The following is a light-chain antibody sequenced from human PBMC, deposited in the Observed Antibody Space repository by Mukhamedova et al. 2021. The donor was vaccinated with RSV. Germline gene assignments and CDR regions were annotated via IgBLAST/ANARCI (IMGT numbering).Light chain of an antibody. Sequence: GERATLSCRASQSVSRNFLAWYQQKPGQPPRLLIYDASSRATGIPDRFSGSGSGTDFTLTISRLEPEDFAMYYCQQYGSSPPITF. V-gene: IGKV3-20*01. CDR1: QSVSRNF. J-gene: IGKJ5*01. CDR3: QQYGSSPPIT. CDR2: DAS.